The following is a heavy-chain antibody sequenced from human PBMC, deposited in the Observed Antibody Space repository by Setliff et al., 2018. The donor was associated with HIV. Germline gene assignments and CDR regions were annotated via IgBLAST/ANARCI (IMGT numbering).Heavy chain of an antibody. D-gene: IGHD6-19*01. CDR3: ARVGDRGWYLDY. Sequence: GASVKVSCKAFGYTFTGYYMHWVRQAPGQGLEWMGWINTNTGNPTYAQGFTGRFVLSVDTSVSTAYPQISSLTAEDTAVYFCARVGDRGWYLDYWGQGTLVTVSS. CDR1: GYTFTGYY. V-gene: IGHV7-4-1*02. J-gene: IGHJ4*02. CDR2: INTNTGNP.